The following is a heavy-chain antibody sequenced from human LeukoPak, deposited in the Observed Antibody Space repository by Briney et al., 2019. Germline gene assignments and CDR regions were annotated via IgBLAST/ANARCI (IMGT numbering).Heavy chain of an antibody. CDR3: ARLCPVTMVRGVVYYYYYMDV. D-gene: IGHD3-10*01. CDR1: GYTFTSQW. CDR2: IYPSDSDT. Sequence: GESLKISCKGSGYTFTSQWIGWVRQMPGKGLEWMGTIYPSDSDTRYSPSFAGHVTISVDKSISTAYLQWSRLKASDTAMYYCARLCPVTMVRGVVYYYYYMDVWGKGTTVTISS. J-gene: IGHJ6*03. V-gene: IGHV5-51*01.